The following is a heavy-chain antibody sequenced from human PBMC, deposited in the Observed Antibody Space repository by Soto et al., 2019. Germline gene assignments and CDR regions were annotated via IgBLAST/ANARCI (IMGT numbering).Heavy chain of an antibody. D-gene: IGHD6-19*01. CDR2: ISYDGSNK. CDR3: AKPRYSSGPYYFDY. CDR1: GFTFSSYG. V-gene: IGHV3-30*18. Sequence: PGGSLRLSCAASGFTFSSYGMHWVRQAPGKGLEWVAVISYDGSNKYYADSVKGRFTISRDNSKNTLYLQMNSLRAEDTAVYYCAKPRYSSGPYYFDYWGQGTLVTVSS. J-gene: IGHJ4*02.